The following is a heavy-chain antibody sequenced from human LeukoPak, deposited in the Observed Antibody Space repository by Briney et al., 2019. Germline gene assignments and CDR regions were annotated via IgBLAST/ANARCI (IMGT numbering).Heavy chain of an antibody. J-gene: IGHJ4*02. CDR2: ISAYNGNT. CDR3: ARDPIGYSYGGGWFGY. Sequence: ASVKVSCKASGYTFTSYGISWVRQAPGQGLEWMGWISAYNGNTNYAQKLQGRVTMTTDTSTSTAYMELRSLRSDDTAVYYCARDPIGYSYGGGWFGYWGQGTLVTVSS. V-gene: IGHV1-18*01. CDR1: GYTFTSYG. D-gene: IGHD5-18*01.